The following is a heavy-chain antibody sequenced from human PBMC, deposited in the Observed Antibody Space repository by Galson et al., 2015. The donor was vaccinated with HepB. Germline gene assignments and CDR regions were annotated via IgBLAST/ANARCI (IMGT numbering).Heavy chain of an antibody. CDR3: ANYGSGSYYNQGY. CDR1: GFTFSSYG. D-gene: IGHD3-10*01. J-gene: IGHJ4*02. CDR2: ISYDGSNK. Sequence: SLRLSCAASGFTFSSYGMHWVRQAPGKGLEWVAVISYDGSNKYYADSVKGRSTISRDNSKNTLYLQMNSLRAEDTAVYYCANYGSGSYYNQGYWGQGTLVTVSS. V-gene: IGHV3-30*18.